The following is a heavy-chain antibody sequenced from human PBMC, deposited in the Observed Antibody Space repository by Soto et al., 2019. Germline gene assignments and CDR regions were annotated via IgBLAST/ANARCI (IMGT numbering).Heavy chain of an antibody. J-gene: IGHJ6*02. Sequence: GESXRLACASSGFTFSNAGMIWVRQAPGKGLEWVGRIKSKTDGGTTDYAAPVKGRFTISRDDSKKTLYLQMNSLKTEDTAVYYCKTLLEWEILASYGMDVWGQGTTVTVSS. CDR3: KTLLEWEILASYGMDV. D-gene: IGHD1-26*01. V-gene: IGHV3-15*01. CDR2: IKSKTDGGTT. CDR1: GFTFSNAG.